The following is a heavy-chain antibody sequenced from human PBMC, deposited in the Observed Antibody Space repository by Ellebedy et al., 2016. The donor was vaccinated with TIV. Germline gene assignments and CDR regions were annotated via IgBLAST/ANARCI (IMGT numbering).Heavy chain of an antibody. D-gene: IGHD3-22*01. CDR2: ISNTGSRT. V-gene: IGHV3-23*01. CDR1: GFTFSSYA. CDR3: AKGRGGGSDSSAPRYYFDY. Sequence: GESLKISCAASGFTFSSYAMTWVRQAPGTGLEWVSNISNTGSRTYYADSVEGRFIISRDNSKKTLYLQMNSLRAEDTAVYYCAKGRGGGSDSSAPRYYFDYWGLGTLVTVSS. J-gene: IGHJ4*02.